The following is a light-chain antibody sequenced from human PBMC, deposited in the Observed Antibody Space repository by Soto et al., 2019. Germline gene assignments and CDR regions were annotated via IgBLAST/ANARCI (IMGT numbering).Light chain of an antibody. CDR3: QHYYTLPIT. Sequence: DIQMTQSRSSFYESXWGRVSIPXXAGQDVGKYVNWYQQKAGKAPKLLIYDASNLETGVPSRFSGSGSGTHFTFTINSLQPEDFTTYYCQHYYTLPITFGQGTRLEIK. V-gene: IGKV1-33*01. CDR1: QDVGKY. CDR2: DAS. J-gene: IGKJ5*01.